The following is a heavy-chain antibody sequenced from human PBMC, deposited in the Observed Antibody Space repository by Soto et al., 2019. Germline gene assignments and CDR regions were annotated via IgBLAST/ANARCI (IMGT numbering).Heavy chain of an antibody. D-gene: IGHD6-13*01. V-gene: IGHV1-46*01. Sequence: ASVKVSCKASGYTFTSYYMHWVRQAPGQGLEWMGIINPSGGSTSYAQKFQGRVTMTRDTSTSTAYMELSRLRSDDTAVYYCARSAAGPGYGMDVWGQGTTVTVSS. CDR3: ARSAAGPGYGMDV. CDR2: INPSGGST. J-gene: IGHJ6*02. CDR1: GYTFTSYY.